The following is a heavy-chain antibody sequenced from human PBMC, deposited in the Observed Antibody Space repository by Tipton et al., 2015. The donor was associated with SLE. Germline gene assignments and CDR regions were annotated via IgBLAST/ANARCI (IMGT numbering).Heavy chain of an antibody. Sequence: SLRLSCAASGFTFTRFAMHWVRQAPGRGLEYVSAITTDGRDTFYADSVKGRFTISRDNSKDTLYHHMASLTADDAAIYFCARGSRWGQGTLVTVSS. J-gene: IGHJ4*02. CDR1: GFTFTRFA. V-gene: IGHV3-64*02. CDR2: ITTDGRDT. CDR3: ARGSR.